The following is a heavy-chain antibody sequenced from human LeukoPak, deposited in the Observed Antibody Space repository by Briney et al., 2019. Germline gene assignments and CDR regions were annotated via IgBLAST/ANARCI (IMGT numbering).Heavy chain of an antibody. CDR2: IYSGGST. Sequence: PGGSLRLSCAASGFTVSSNYMSWVRQAPGKGLEWVSIIYSGGSTYYADSVKGRLTISRDDSKNTLYLQMNSLRAEDTAVYYCARDISSGYYDAFDIWGQGTMVTASS. CDR1: GFTVSSNY. CDR3: ARDISSGYYDAFDI. D-gene: IGHD3-22*01. J-gene: IGHJ3*02. V-gene: IGHV3-66*01.